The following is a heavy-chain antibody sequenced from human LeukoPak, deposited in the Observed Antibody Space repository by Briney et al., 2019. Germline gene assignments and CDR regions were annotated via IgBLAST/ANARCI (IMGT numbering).Heavy chain of an antibody. D-gene: IGHD4-17*01. CDR2: MNPNSGNI. V-gene: IGHV1-8*03. CDR1: GYTFTSYD. Sequence: ASVKVSCKASGYTFTSYDINWVRQATGQGLEWMGWMNPNSGNIGYAQKFQGRVTITRNTSISTAYMELSSLRSEDTAVYYCARVTQTDYDFDYWGQGTLVTVSS. J-gene: IGHJ4*02. CDR3: ARVTQTDYDFDY.